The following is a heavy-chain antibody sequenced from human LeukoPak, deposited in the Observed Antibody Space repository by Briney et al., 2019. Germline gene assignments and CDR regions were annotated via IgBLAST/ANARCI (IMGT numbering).Heavy chain of an antibody. D-gene: IGHD6-6*01. CDR1: GYTFTGYY. Sequence: GASVKVSCKASGYTFTGYYMHWVRQAPGQGLEWMGWINPNSGGTNYAQKFQGRVTITTDESTSTAYMELSSLISEDTAVYYCARDSRSSSSAYYFDYWGQGTLVTVSS. CDR2: INPNSGGT. V-gene: IGHV1-2*02. J-gene: IGHJ4*02. CDR3: ARDSRSSSSAYYFDY.